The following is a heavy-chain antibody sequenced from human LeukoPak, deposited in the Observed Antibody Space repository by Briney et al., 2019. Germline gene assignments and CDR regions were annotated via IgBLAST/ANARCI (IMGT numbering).Heavy chain of an antibody. V-gene: IGHV3-15*01. CDR1: GFTFSSYS. CDR2: IKSKTDGGTT. Sequence: GGSLRLSCAASGFTFSSYSMSWVRQAPGKGLEWVGRIKSKTDGGTTDYAAPVKGRFTISRDDSKNTLYLQMNSLKTEDTAVYYCTTPTPGIVGYWGQGTLVTVSS. D-gene: IGHD1-26*01. J-gene: IGHJ4*02. CDR3: TTPTPGIVGY.